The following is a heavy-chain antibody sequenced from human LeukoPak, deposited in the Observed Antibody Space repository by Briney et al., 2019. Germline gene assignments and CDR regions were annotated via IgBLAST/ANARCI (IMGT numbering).Heavy chain of an antibody. Sequence: TSETLSLTCAVSGGSISGRYWSWIRQPPGKGLEWIANWRYDGSPNYTPSVESRATISLDTSKNQFSLRLTSVTAADTAVYYCVVTQKWLAFDYWGQGILVTVSP. J-gene: IGHJ4*02. CDR3: VVTQKWLAFDY. CDR1: GGSISGRY. CDR2: WRYDGSP. V-gene: IGHV4-59*08. D-gene: IGHD6-19*01.